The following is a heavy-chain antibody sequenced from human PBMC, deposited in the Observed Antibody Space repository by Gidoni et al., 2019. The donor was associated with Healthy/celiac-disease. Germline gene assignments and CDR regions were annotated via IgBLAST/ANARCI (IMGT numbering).Heavy chain of an antibody. CDR3: ARGEVVDTAMVTGWIDY. V-gene: IGHV3-21*01. CDR1: GFTFSSYS. Sequence: EVQLVESGGGLVKPGGSLRLSCAASGFTFSSYSMNWVRQAPGKGLEWVSSISSSSSYIYYADSVKGRFTISRDNAKNSLYLQMNSLRAEDTAVYYCARGEVVDTAMVTGWIDYWGQGTLVTVSS. D-gene: IGHD5-18*01. CDR2: ISSSSSYI. J-gene: IGHJ4*02.